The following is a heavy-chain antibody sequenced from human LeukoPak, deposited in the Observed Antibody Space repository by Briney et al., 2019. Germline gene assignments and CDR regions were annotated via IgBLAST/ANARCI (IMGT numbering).Heavy chain of an antibody. V-gene: IGHV4-61*02. CDR1: GGSISSGSYY. J-gene: IGHJ5*02. D-gene: IGHD3-3*01. CDR3: ARALSGYLVWFDP. CDR2: IYTSGST. Sequence: SQTLSLTCTVSGGSISSGSYYWSWIRQPAGKGLEWIGRIYTSGSTNYNPSLKSRVTISVDTSKNQFSLKLSSATAADTAVYYCARALSGYLVWFDPWGQGTLVTVSS.